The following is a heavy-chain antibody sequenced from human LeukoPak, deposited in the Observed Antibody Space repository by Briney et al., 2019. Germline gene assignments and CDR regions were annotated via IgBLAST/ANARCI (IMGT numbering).Heavy chain of an antibody. J-gene: IGHJ4*02. CDR3: ARGGNQEYSSSWYSGY. Sequence: ASVKVSCKASGYTFTSYYMHWVRQAPGQGLEWMGIINPSGGSTGYAQKFQGRVTMTRDTSTSTVYMELSSLRSEDTAVYYCARGGNQEYSSSWYSGYWGQGTLVTVSS. CDR1: GYTFTSYY. V-gene: IGHV1-46*01. D-gene: IGHD6-13*01. CDR2: INPSGGST.